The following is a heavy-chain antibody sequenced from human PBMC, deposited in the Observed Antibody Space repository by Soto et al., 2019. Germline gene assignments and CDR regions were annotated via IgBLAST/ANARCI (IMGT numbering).Heavy chain of an antibody. V-gene: IGHV2-5*02. CDR2: IYWDDDK. CDR1: GFSLSTSGVG. J-gene: IGHJ4*02. D-gene: IGHD6-6*01. Sequence: GSGPTLVNPTQTLTLTCTFSGFSLSTSGVGVGWIRQPPGKALEWLALIYWDDDKRYSPSLKSRLTITKDTSKNQVVLTMTNMDPVDTATYYCARDFSAPATKYYFDYWGQGTLVTVSS. CDR3: ARDFSAPATKYYFDY.